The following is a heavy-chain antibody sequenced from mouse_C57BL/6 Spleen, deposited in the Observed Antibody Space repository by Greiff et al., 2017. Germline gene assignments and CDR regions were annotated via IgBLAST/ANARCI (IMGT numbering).Heavy chain of an antibody. V-gene: IGHV1-52*01. CDR1: GYTFTSYW. CDR2: IDPSDSET. Sequence: QVQLQQPGAELVRPGSSVKLSCKASGYTFTSYWMHWVKQRPLQGLEWIGNIDPSDSETHYNQKFKDKATLTVDKSSSTAYMQLSSLTSEDSAVYYCANGNGYSYAMDYWGQGTSVTVSS. D-gene: IGHD2-3*01. CDR3: ANGNGYSYAMDY. J-gene: IGHJ4*01.